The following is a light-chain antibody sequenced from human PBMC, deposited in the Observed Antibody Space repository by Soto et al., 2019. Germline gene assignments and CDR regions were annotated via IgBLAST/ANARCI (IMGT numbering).Light chain of an antibody. CDR1: QDISNH. Sequence: DIQMTQSPSSLSASAGDRVTITCQASQDISNHLNWYQQKAGKAPKLLINDASNLEAGVASRFSGSGAGTDVTLTISSLQPEDIATYYCQQYVNALTFGGGTKVEIK. J-gene: IGKJ4*01. CDR3: QQYVNALT. CDR2: DAS. V-gene: IGKV1-33*01.